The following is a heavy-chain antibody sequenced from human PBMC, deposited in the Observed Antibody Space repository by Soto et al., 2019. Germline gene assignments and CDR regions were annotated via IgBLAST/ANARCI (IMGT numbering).Heavy chain of an antibody. CDR2: IYYTGTT. V-gene: IGHV4-31*01. Sequence: QVHLQESGPGLVKPSQTLSLTCTVSGASISGGGYYWSWIRHHPGKGLEWIGYIYYTGTTSYNPSLKSHVAISVDTSKNQFSLKLTSVTAADTAVYYCVRAWYTIETPPLDFWGQGTLVTVSS. J-gene: IGHJ4*02. CDR1: GASISGGGYY. D-gene: IGHD3-9*01. CDR3: VRAWYTIETPPLDF.